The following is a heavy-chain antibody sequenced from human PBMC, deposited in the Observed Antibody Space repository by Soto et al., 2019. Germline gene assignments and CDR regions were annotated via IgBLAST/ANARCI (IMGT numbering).Heavy chain of an antibody. Sequence: LSLTCTVSGGSVSSGSYHWSWIRQPPGKGLEWIGYIYYSGSTNYNPSLKSRVTISVDTSKNQFSLKLSSVTAADTAVYYCAREDLVDGMDVWGQGTTVTVSS. V-gene: IGHV4-61*01. CDR2: IYYSGST. CDR3: AREDLVDGMDV. J-gene: IGHJ6*02. D-gene: IGHD2-2*01. CDR1: GGSVSSGSYH.